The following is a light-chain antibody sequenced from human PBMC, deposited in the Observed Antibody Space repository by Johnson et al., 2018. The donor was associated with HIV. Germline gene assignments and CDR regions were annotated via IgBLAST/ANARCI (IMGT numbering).Light chain of an antibody. Sequence: QSVLTQPPSVSAAPGQKVTISCSGSSSDIGKNYVSWYQQLPGTAPTLLVYENNKRPPGIPYRFSGPKSGTSATLRIPGRQTGDEADYYCGTWDSSLSAYVFGTGTKVTVL. CDR1: SSDIGKNY. CDR3: GTWDSSLSAYV. CDR2: ENN. V-gene: IGLV1-51*02. J-gene: IGLJ1*01.